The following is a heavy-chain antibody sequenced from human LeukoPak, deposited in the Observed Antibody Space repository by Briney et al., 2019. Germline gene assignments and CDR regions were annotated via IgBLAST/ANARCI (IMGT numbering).Heavy chain of an antibody. Sequence: GGSLRLSCAASGFTFSSYEMNWVRQAPGKGLEGVSYISSSGSTIYYADSVKGRFTISRDNAKNSLYLQMNSLRAEDTAVYYCARDASYTVTNPIGFDYWGQGTLVTVSS. CDR3: ARDASYTVTNPIGFDY. CDR2: ISSSGSTI. CDR1: GFTFSSYE. V-gene: IGHV3-48*03. D-gene: IGHD4-17*01. J-gene: IGHJ4*02.